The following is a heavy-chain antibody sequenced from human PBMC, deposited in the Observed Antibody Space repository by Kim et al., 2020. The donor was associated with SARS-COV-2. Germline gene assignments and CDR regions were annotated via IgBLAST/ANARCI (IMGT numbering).Heavy chain of an antibody. CDR1: GYTFTSYY. Sequence: ASVKVSCKASGYTFTSYYMHWVRQAPGQGLEWMGIINPSGGSTSYAQKFQGRVTMTRDTSTSTVYMELSSLRSEDTAVYYCARDTGIPGGYYYGMDVWGQGTTVTVSS. J-gene: IGHJ6*02. D-gene: IGHD2-8*02. CDR3: ARDTGIPGGYYYGMDV. CDR2: INPSGGST. V-gene: IGHV1-46*01.